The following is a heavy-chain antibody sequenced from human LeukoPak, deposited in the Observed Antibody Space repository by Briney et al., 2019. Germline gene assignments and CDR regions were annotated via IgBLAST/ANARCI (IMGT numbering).Heavy chain of an antibody. J-gene: IGHJ4*02. CDR1: GGSISSYY. V-gene: IGHV4-59*01. D-gene: IGHD3-3*01. CDR3: ARGSRDYDFWSGYSLIDY. Sequence: SETLSLTCTVSGGSISSYYWSWIRQPPGKGLEWIRYIYYSGSTNYNPSLKSRVTISVDTSKNQFSLKLTSVTAADTAVYYCARGSRDYDFWSGYSLIDYWGQGTLVTVSS. CDR2: IYYSGST.